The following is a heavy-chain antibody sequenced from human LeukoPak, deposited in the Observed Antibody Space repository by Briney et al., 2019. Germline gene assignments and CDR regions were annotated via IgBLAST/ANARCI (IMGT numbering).Heavy chain of an antibody. CDR3: ARGRLYGPDY. V-gene: IGHV3-69-1*01. CDR1: GFTFSDYY. Sequence: NTGGSLRLSCAASGFTFSDYYMIWIRQAPGKGLEWVSYISSSSPIYYGDSVKGRLTISRDNAKNSLYLQVNSLRAEDTAVYYCARGRLYGPDYWGQGTLVTVSS. D-gene: IGHD4-17*01. CDR2: ISSSSPI. J-gene: IGHJ4*02.